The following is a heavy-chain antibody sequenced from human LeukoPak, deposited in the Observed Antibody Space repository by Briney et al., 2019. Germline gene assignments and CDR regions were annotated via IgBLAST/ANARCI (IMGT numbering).Heavy chain of an antibody. CDR1: GFTFSSYG. D-gene: IGHD2-21*02. J-gene: IGHJ2*01. CDR2: ISGSGGST. Sequence: GGSLRLSCAASGFTFSSYGMSWVRQAPGKGLEWVSAISGSGGSTYYADSVKGRFTISRDNAKNSLYLQMNSLRAEDTAVYYYALVVVAANVDWYFDLWGRGTLVTVSS. V-gene: IGHV3-23*01. CDR3: ALVVVAANVDWYFDL.